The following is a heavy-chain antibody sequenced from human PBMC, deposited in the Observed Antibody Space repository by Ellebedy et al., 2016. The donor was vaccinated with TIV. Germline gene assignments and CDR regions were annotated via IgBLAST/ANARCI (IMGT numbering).Heavy chain of an antibody. Sequence: GESLKISCAASGFTFTDHSMAWVRRAPGKGLEWVSSISSSSSYIYYADSVKGRITISRDNAKNTLFLQMNSLRVEDTAVYYCARARTSASDSVESYSHYWGQGTLVTVSS. J-gene: IGHJ4*02. CDR3: ARARTSASDSVESYSHY. CDR2: ISSSSSYI. D-gene: IGHD2-15*01. CDR1: GFTFTDHS. V-gene: IGHV3-21*01.